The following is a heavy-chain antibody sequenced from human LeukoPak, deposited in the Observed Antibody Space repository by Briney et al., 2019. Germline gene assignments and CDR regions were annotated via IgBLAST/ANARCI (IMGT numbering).Heavy chain of an antibody. J-gene: IGHJ4*02. CDR1: GYTFTSYD. D-gene: IGHD3-9*01. CDR2: MNPNSGNT. V-gene: IGHV1-8*01. Sequence: ASVKVSCKASGYTFTSYDISWVRQATGQGLEWMGWMNPNSGNTGYAQKFQGRVTMTRNTSISTAYMELSSLRSEDTAVYYCARGHYDILTGYESIFDYWGQGTLVTVSS. CDR3: ARGHYDILTGYESIFDY.